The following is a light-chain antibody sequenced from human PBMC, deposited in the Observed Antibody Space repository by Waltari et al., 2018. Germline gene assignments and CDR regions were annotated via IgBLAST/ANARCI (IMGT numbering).Light chain of an antibody. Sequence: DIQMTQSPSTLSASVGDKVTITCRASQAIDTSLAWYQQKPGKAPNLLIYRSSTLEGGVSSRFSGSGSGTDFTFPISSLQPDDFATYYCQQYSSYGKYTFGQGTKLEIK. CDR3: QQYSSYGKYT. CDR1: QAIDTS. CDR2: RSS. J-gene: IGKJ2*01. V-gene: IGKV1-5*03.